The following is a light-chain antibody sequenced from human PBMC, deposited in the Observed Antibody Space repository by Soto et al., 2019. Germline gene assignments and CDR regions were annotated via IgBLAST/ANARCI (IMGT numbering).Light chain of an antibody. V-gene: IGLV2-14*01. CDR1: TSDIGGYNY. CDR3: SSYTSGSTLYV. CDR2: EVS. Sequence: QSVLTQPASVSGFPGQSIAISCTGTTSDIGGYNYVSWYQQHPGKAPKLVIFEVSNRPSGVSNRFSGSKSGNTASLPISGLQAEDEADYYCSSYTSGSTLYVFGTGTKLTVL. J-gene: IGLJ1*01.